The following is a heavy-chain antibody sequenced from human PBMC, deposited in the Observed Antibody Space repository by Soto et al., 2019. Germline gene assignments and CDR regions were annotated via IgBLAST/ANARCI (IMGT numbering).Heavy chain of an antibody. V-gene: IGHV1-69*01. CDR1: GGTFSSYA. D-gene: IGHD2-2*01. Sequence: QVQLVQSGAEVKKPGSSVKVSCKASGGTFSSYAISWVRQAPGQGLEWMGGIIPIFGTANYAQKFQGRVTITADESTSTAYMELSSLRSEDTAVYYCARSCSSTSCYPHYYYYGMDVWGQGTTVTVSS. CDR2: IIPIFGTA. J-gene: IGHJ6*02. CDR3: ARSCSSTSCYPHYYYYGMDV.